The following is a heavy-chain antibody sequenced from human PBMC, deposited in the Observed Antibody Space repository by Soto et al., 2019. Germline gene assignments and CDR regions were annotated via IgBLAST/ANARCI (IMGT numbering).Heavy chain of an antibody. CDR1: GCSVRRDG. V-gene: IGHV1-18*01. D-gene: IGHD6-19*01. CDR3: AGDAQPKGVAADGASDY. Sequence: AGVKVSCKGCGCSVRRDGMKWVRQAPGQGLEWVGWITPGNGNRYSAEKFQGRVTMTTDTSTSTTYMELMSLTSDDTGVYYCAGDAQPKGVAADGASDYWG. J-gene: IGHJ4*01. CDR2: ITPGNGNR.